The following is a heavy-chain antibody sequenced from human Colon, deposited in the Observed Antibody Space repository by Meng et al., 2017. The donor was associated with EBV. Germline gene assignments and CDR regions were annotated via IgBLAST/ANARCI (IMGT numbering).Heavy chain of an antibody. Sequence: HVFGPGLVQPSRTLPRTCMLTCVSTGSNIRCSWLRQPLGQGLEWIGDIDYSGSNNYNPSLNSRISISLDKSKNHFSLKVNSVTAADTAVYYCARGKQDAWELLAYWGQGALVTVSS. V-gene: IGHV4-4*02. CDR1: CVSTGSNIR. J-gene: IGHJ4*02. D-gene: IGHD1-26*01. CDR2: IDYSGSN. CDR3: ARGKQDAWELLAY.